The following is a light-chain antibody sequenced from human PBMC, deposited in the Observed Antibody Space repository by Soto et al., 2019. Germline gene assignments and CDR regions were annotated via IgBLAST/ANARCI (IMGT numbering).Light chain of an antibody. Sequence: DIQMTQSPSSLSASVGDRVTITCRASQSIVTYLNWYLQKPGKAPKLLIYAASNLQSGVPSRFSGMVSGTDLTLTISSLHPEDFATDFCQQSYSTPPWTFGQGSKV. CDR1: QSIVTY. CDR3: QQSYSTPPWT. V-gene: IGKV1-39*01. CDR2: AAS. J-gene: IGKJ1*01.